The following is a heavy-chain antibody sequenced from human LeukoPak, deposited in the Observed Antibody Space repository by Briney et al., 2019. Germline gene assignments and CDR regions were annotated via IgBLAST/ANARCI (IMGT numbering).Heavy chain of an antibody. CDR3: ANQITYYYDSSGFYY. Sequence: GGSLRLSCAASGFTFSSYAMSWVRQAPGKGLEWVSAISGSGGSTYYADSVKGRFTISRDNSKNALYLQMNSLRAEDTAVYYCANQITYYYDSSGFYYWGQGTLVTVSS. J-gene: IGHJ4*02. V-gene: IGHV3-23*01. CDR2: ISGSGGST. D-gene: IGHD3-22*01. CDR1: GFTFSSYA.